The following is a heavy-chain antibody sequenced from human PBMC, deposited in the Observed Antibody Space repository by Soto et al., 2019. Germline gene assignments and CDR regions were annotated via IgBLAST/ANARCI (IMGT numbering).Heavy chain of an antibody. CDR1: GFSFSSYG. CDR2: ISGSGGST. CDR3: AKRFMGVAGAGTGYFDY. J-gene: IGHJ4*02. D-gene: IGHD6-13*01. Sequence: GGSLRLSCAASGFSFSSYGMNWVRQAPGKGLEWVSGISGSGGSTYYADSLKGRFSISRDNSKNTLFLQMNSLRAKDTAVYYCAKRFMGVAGAGTGYFDYWGQGTLVTVSS. V-gene: IGHV3-23*01.